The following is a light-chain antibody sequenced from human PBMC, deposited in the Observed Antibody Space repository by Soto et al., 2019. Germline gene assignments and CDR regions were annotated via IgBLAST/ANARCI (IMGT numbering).Light chain of an antibody. J-gene: IGKJ1*01. CDR2: EVS. CDR1: RSLVYSDGNTS. CDR3: MQGTRWRHT. Sequence: DVVMTQSPLPLPVTLGQPASISCRSSRSLVYSDGNTSLNWFQQRPGQSPRRLIFEVSNRDSGVPDRFCGSESGTDFTLKISRGEAEDVGVYYCMQGTRWRHTFGQGTKVETK. V-gene: IGKV2-30*01.